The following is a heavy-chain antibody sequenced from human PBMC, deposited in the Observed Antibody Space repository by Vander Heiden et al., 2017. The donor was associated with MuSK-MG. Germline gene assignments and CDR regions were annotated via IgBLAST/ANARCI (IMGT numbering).Heavy chain of an antibody. CDR3: ARDPTPESGYLDY. CDR1: GGTFSSYA. J-gene: IGHJ4*02. CDR2: IIPILGIA. Sequence: QVQLVQSGAAVKKAGSSVKVSCKASGGTFSSYAISWVRQAPGQGLEWMGGIIPILGIANYAQKFQGRVTITADESTSTAYMELSSMRSEDTAVYYCARDPTPESGYLDYWGQGTLVTVSS. V-gene: IGHV1-69*04. D-gene: IGHD3-22*01.